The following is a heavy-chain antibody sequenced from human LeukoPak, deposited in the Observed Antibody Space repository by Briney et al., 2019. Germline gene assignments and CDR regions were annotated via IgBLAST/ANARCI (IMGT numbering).Heavy chain of an antibody. D-gene: IGHD2-15*01. Sequence: GGSLRLSCAASGFTFDDYAMHWVRQAPGKGLEWVSGISWNSGSIAYADSVKGRFTISRDNAKKSLYLQMNSLRAEDTAVYYCARDAIYCSSGSCYIYDYWGQGTLVTVSS. CDR1: GFTFDDYA. CDR2: ISWNSGSI. V-gene: IGHV3-9*01. J-gene: IGHJ4*02. CDR3: ARDAIYCSSGSCYIYDY.